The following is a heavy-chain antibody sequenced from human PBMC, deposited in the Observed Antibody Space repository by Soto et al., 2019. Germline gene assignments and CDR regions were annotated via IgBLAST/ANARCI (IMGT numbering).Heavy chain of an antibody. CDR2: INPSGGST. CDR3: AXDIVSDSSGNLSLLQDY. CDR1: GYTFTSYY. J-gene: IGHJ4*02. V-gene: IGHV1-46*01. D-gene: IGHD3-22*01. Sequence: ASVKVSCKASGYTFTSYYVHWVRQAPGQGLEWMGIINPSGGSTSYAQKFQGRVTMTRDTSTSTVYMELSSLRSEDTAVYYCAXDIVSDSSGNLSLLQDYWGQGTLVTVSS.